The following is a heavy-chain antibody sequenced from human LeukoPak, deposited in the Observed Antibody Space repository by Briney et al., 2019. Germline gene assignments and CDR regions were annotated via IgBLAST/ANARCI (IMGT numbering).Heavy chain of an antibody. CDR2: ISSSSSYI. Sequence: GGSLRLSCAASGFTFSSYSMNWVRQAPGKGLEWVSSISSSSSYIYYADSVKGRFTISRDNAKNSLYLQMNSLRAEDTAVYYCARSPLYYDILTGYYSEGYYYYMDVWGKGTTVTISS. J-gene: IGHJ6*03. D-gene: IGHD3-9*01. CDR3: ARSPLYYDILTGYYSEGYYYYMDV. V-gene: IGHV3-21*01. CDR1: GFTFSSYS.